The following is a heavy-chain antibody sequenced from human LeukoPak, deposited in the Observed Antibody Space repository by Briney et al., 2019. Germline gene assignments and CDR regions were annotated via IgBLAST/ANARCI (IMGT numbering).Heavy chain of an antibody. CDR2: IYYSGST. J-gene: IGHJ4*02. V-gene: IGHV4-59*01. CDR3: ARDRGDYDY. CDR1: GGSISSYY. Sequence: PSETLSLTCTVSGGSISSYYWSWIRQPPGKGLEWIGYIYYSGSTNYNPSLKSRVTISVDTSKNQFSLKLSSVTAADTAVYYWARDRGDYDYWGQGTLVTVSS. D-gene: IGHD4-17*01.